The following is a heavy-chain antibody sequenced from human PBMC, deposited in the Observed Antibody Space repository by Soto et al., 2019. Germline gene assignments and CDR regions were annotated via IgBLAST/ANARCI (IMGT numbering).Heavy chain of an antibody. J-gene: IGHJ6*03. V-gene: IGHV3-23*01. CDR1: GFTFGTYA. CDR3: AKFRGPSYSYYYMDV. D-gene: IGHD3-16*01. CDR2: ISGSGRTT. Sequence: GGSLRLSCAASGFTFGTYAMKWLRQAPGRGLECVSFISGSGRTTYYADSVKGRFTVSRDNSKNTMYLQMNSLRAEDTALYYCAKFRGPSYSYYYMDVWGTGTTVTVSS.